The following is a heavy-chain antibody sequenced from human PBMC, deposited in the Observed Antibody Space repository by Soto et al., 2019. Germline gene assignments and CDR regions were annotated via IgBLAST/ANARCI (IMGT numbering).Heavy chain of an antibody. CDR3: ARDSLLYDSSGYNAGWFDP. D-gene: IGHD3-22*01. Sequence: PSETLSLTCTVSGGSVSSGSYYWSWIRQPPGKGLEWIGYIYYSGSTNYNPSLKSRVTISVDTSKNQFSLKLSSVTAADTAVYYCARDSLLYDSSGYNAGWFDPWGQGTLVTVSS. CDR2: IYYSGST. V-gene: IGHV4-61*01. CDR1: GGSVSSGSYY. J-gene: IGHJ5*02.